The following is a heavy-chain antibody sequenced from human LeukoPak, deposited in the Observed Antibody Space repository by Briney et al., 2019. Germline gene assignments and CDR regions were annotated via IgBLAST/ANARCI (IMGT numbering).Heavy chain of an antibody. D-gene: IGHD1-7*01. CDR1: GFTFSSYA. Sequence: GGSLRLSCAASGFTFSSYAMHWVRQAPGKGLEWVAVISYDGSNKYYADSVKGRFTISRDNSKNTLYLQMNSLRAEDTAVYYCARDLLALRLWGQGTLVTVSS. CDR2: ISYDGSNK. J-gene: IGHJ4*02. V-gene: IGHV3-30-3*01. CDR3: ARDLLALRL.